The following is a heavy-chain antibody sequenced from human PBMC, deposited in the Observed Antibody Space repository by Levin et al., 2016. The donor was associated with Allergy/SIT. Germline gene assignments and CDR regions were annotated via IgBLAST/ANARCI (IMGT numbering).Heavy chain of an antibody. V-gene: IGHV3-74*03. CDR2: MSSDGSYT. CDR3: ARGSRSSAGTDY. D-gene: IGHD6-13*01. J-gene: IGHJ4*02. Sequence: VRQAPGKGLVWVSCMSSDGSYTTYADSVEGRFTISRDNAKNTLYLQLDSLRADDTAIYYCARGSRSSAGTDYWGQGALVTVSS.